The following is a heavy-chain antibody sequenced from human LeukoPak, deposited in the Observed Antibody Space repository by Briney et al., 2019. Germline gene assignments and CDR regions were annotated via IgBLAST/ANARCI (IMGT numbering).Heavy chain of an antibody. CDR2: ISAYNGNT. Sequence: EASVKVSCKGSGYTFTSYGISWVRQAPGQGLEWMGWISAYNGNTNYAQKIQGRVTMTTDTSTSTAYMELRSLRSDDTAVYYCARHAFLVVIKGDAFDIWGQGTMVTVSS. CDR1: GYTFTSYG. D-gene: IGHD3-22*01. CDR3: ARHAFLVVIKGDAFDI. V-gene: IGHV1-18*01. J-gene: IGHJ3*02.